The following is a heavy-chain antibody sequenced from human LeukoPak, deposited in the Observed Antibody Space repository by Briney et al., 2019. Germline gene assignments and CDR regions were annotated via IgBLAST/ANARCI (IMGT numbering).Heavy chain of an antibody. CDR2: IYPGDSDT. CDR1: GYSFTSYW. CDR3: AREGDYDILTGYSDYGMDV. Sequence: GESLKISCKGSGYSFTSYWIGWVRQMPGKGLEWMGIIYPGDSDTRYSPSFQGQVTISADKPISTAYLQWSSLKASDTAMYYCAREGDYDILTGYSDYGMDVWGQGTTVIVSS. V-gene: IGHV5-51*01. J-gene: IGHJ6*02. D-gene: IGHD3-9*01.